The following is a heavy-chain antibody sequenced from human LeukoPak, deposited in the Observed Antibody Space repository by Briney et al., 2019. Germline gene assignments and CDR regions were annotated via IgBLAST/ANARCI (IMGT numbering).Heavy chain of an antibody. CDR1: GYTFTSYD. Sequence: ASVKVSCKASGYTFTSYDINWVRQATGQGLEWMGWMNPNSGNTGYAQKFQGRVTMTRNTSISTAYMELSSLRAEDTAVYYCAKRTFGSSGWFRWGSDEGPFDYWGQGTLVTVSS. CDR3: AKRTFGSSGWFRWGSDEGPFDY. V-gene: IGHV1-8*01. J-gene: IGHJ4*02. CDR2: MNPNSGNT. D-gene: IGHD6-19*01.